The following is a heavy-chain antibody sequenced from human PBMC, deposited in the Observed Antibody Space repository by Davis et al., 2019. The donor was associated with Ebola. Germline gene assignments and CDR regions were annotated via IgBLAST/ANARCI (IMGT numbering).Heavy chain of an antibody. Sequence: GESLKISCTASGFTLRNYAMSWVRQAPGKGLEWVANIKQDGSEKYYVDSVKGRFTISRDNAKNSLYLQMNSLRAEDTAVYYCARGGGSYSFDYWGQGTLVTVSS. D-gene: IGHD1-26*01. CDR1: GFTLRNYA. CDR2: IKQDGSEK. CDR3: ARGGGSYSFDY. J-gene: IGHJ4*02. V-gene: IGHV3-7*03.